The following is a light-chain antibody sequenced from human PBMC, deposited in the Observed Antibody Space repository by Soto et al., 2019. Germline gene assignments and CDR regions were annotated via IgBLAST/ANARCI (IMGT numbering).Light chain of an antibody. CDR3: QQYYTWPLT. CDR1: RSVRSN. V-gene: IGKV3-15*01. Sequence: EVVMTQSPATLSVSPGDRVTLSCRASRSVRSNSAWSQQKPGQAPRLLIYGASTRATGISARFSGRGDWTEFTLAISSMQSEDFAVYYCQQYYTWPLTFGGGTKVDIK. CDR2: GAS. J-gene: IGKJ4*01.